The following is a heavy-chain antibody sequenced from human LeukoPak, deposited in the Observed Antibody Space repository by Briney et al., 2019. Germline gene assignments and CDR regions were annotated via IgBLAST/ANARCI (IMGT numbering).Heavy chain of an antibody. D-gene: IGHD3-3*01. CDR3: ARTIFGVVIFPYYMDV. Sequence: GGSLRLSCAASGLIFSSYALSWVRQAPGKGLEWVSAIRGSGGNTYYADSVKGRVTISRDNSKNTLYLQMNSLRAEDTAVYYCARTIFGVVIFPYYMDVWGKGTTVTVSS. CDR2: IRGSGGNT. J-gene: IGHJ6*03. V-gene: IGHV3-23*01. CDR1: GLIFSSYA.